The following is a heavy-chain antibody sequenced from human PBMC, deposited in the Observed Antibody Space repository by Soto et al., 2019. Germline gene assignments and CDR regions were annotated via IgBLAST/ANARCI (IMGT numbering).Heavy chain of an antibody. CDR2: ISYDGRDK. CDR1: GFTFTSYA. V-gene: IGHV3-30*04. J-gene: IGHJ4*02. CDR3: ARGGYTSSSGRSCFDS. Sequence: QVKLVESGGGVVQPGRPLRLSCAASGFTFTSYAMHWVRQAPGKGLEWVASISYDGRDKYYADSVKGRFTISRDNSKNTLYLQMNSLRAEDTAVYYCARGGYTSSSGRSCFDSWGQGTLVTVSS. D-gene: IGHD6-6*01.